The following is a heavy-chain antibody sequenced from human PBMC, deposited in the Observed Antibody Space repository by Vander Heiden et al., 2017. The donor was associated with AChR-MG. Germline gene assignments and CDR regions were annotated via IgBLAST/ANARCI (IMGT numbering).Heavy chain of an antibody. CDR3: TKDLAM. V-gene: IGHV3-15*01. J-gene: IGHJ4*02. CDR2: MKSKAHGGAA. CDR1: GFSFSDAW. Sequence: EVQLVESGGGLINPGGSLRLSCAASGFSFSDAWMAWGRQAPGRGREYIGRMKSKAHGGAAVHAAPVKGRFTISRDDSKNTLYLQMDSLKTEDTALYYCTKDLAMWGQGTLVTVAA.